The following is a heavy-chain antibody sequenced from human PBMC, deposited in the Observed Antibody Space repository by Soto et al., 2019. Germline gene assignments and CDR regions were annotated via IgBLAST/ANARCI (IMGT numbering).Heavy chain of an antibody. D-gene: IGHD1-26*01. CDR2: ISYDGSNK. CDR3: AREGPRGGKAVDY. J-gene: IGHJ4*02. CDR1: GFTFSSYA. V-gene: IGHV3-30-3*01. Sequence: QVPLVESGGGVVQPGRSLRLSCAASGFTFSSYAMHWVRQAPGKGLEWVAVISYDGSNKYYADSVKGRFTISRDNSKNTLYLQMNSLRAEDTAVYYCAREGPRGGKAVDYWGQGTLVTVSS.